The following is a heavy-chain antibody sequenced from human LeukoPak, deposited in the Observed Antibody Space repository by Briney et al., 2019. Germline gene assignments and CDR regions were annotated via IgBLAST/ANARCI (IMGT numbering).Heavy chain of an antibody. CDR1: GYSFTSYW. J-gene: IGHJ5*02. CDR2: IYPGDSDT. CDR3: ARFATEYSSSSRFDP. D-gene: IGHD6-6*01. V-gene: IGHV5-51*01. Sequence: GEPLKISCKGSGYSFTSYWIGWVRQMPGKGLEWMGIIYPGDSDTRYSPSFQGQVTISADKSISTAYLQWSSLKASDTAMYYCARFATEYSSSSRFDPWGQGTLVTVSS.